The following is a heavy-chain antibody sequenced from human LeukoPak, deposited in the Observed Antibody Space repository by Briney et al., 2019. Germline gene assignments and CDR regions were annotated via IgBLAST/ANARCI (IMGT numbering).Heavy chain of an antibody. CDR1: GFTFSSYS. CDR3: ARGLAYYYASSAYFLDF. CDR2: ISSSSTTI. Sequence: GGSLRLSCAASGFTFSSYSMMWVRQAPGKGLEWVSYISSSSTTIHYADSVKGRFTISRDNAKNSVYLQMNSLRSEDTAVFYCARGLAYYYASSAYFLDFWGQGTLVTVTS. D-gene: IGHD3-22*01. V-gene: IGHV3-48*01. J-gene: IGHJ4*02.